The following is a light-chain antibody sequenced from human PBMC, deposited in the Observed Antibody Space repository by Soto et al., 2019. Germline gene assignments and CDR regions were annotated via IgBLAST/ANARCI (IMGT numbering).Light chain of an antibody. CDR1: QSISSW. CDR3: QQYNSYSET. CDR2: KAS. Sequence: DIQMTQSPSTLSASVGDRVTITCRASQSISSWLAWYQQKPGKAPKLLIYKASSLESGVTSRLSGSGSGTDFTLTISSLQPDDFATYYCQQYNSYSETFGQGIKVEIK. V-gene: IGKV1-5*03. J-gene: IGKJ1*01.